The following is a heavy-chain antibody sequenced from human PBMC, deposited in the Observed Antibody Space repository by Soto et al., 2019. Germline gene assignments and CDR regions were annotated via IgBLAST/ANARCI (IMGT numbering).Heavy chain of an antibody. CDR1: GYTFTSYY. J-gene: IGHJ5*02. CDR2: INPSGGST. Sequence: ASVKVSCRASGYTFTSYYMHWVRQAPGQGLEWMGIINPSGGSTSYAQKFQGRVTMTRDTSTSTVYMELSSLRSEDTAVYYCAEGDSNYGPFDPWGQGTLVTVSS. V-gene: IGHV1-46*01. D-gene: IGHD4-4*01. CDR3: AEGDSNYGPFDP.